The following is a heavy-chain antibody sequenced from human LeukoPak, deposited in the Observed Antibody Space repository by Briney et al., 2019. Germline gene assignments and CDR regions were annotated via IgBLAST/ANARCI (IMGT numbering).Heavy chain of an antibody. CDR2: ISWDGGST. V-gene: IGHV3-43*01. Sequence: GGSLRLSCAASGFTFDDYTMHWVRQAPGKGLEWVSLISWDGGSTYYADSVKGRFTISRDNSKNTLYLQMNSLRAEDTAVYYCAKDVTYYYDSSGYLDYWGQGTLVTVSS. J-gene: IGHJ4*02. D-gene: IGHD3-22*01. CDR1: GFTFDDYT. CDR3: AKDVTYYYDSSGYLDY.